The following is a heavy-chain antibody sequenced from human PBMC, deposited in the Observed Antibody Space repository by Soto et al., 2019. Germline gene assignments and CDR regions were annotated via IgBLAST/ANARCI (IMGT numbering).Heavy chain of an antibody. D-gene: IGHD2-15*01. CDR2: RKRKTHGGST. CDR3: AKDKRCCSGGSCYSFRLRPYDAFDI. Sequence: GDSLTLSCAASGFSLSNASLSWHRQAPGNGLEGVRHRKRKTHGGSTYYADSVKGRFTISRDNSKNTLYLQMSSLRAEDTAVYYCAKDKRCCSGGSCYSFRLRPYDAFDIWGQGTMVTVSS. J-gene: IGHJ3*02. CDR1: GFSLSNAS. V-gene: IGHV3-23*01.